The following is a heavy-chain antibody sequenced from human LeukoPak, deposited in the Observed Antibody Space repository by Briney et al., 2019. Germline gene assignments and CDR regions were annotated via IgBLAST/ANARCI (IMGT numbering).Heavy chain of an antibody. V-gene: IGHV3-23*01. CDR3: AKVQQWLVGPAID. CDR2: ISGSGGST. Sequence: PGGSLRLSCAASGFTVSSNYMSWVRQAPGKGLEWVSAISGSGGSTYYADSVKGRFTISRDNSKNTLYLQMNSLRAEDTAVYYCAKVQQWLVGPAIDWGQGTLVTVSS. CDR1: GFTVSSNY. D-gene: IGHD6-19*01. J-gene: IGHJ4*02.